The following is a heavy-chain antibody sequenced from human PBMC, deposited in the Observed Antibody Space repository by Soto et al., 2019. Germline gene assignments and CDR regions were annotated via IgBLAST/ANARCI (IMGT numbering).Heavy chain of an antibody. Sequence: QVQLVESGGGVVQPGRSLRLSCAASGFTFSSYAMHWVRQAPGKGLEWVAVISYDGSNKYYADSVKGRFTISRDNSKNTLYLKMNSRRPEDTVVYYWARPLGRNAYNGGYFDLWGRGTLVTVSS. CDR2: ISYDGSNK. CDR3: ARPLGRNAYNGGYFDL. CDR1: GFTFSSYA. V-gene: IGHV3-30-3*01. D-gene: IGHD7-27*01. J-gene: IGHJ2*01.